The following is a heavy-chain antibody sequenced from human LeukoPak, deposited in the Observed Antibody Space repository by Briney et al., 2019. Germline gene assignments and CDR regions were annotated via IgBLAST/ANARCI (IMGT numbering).Heavy chain of an antibody. D-gene: IGHD1-14*01. CDR1: GGTFSSYA. J-gene: IGHJ4*02. V-gene: IGHV1-69*13. CDR2: IIPIFGTA. CDR3: ARAALTSPQPFDY. Sequence: SVKVSCKASGGTFSSYAISWVRQAPGQGLEWVGGIIPIFGTANYAQKFQGRVTITADESTSTAYMELSGLRSEDSAVYYCARAALTSPQPFDYWGQGTLVTVST.